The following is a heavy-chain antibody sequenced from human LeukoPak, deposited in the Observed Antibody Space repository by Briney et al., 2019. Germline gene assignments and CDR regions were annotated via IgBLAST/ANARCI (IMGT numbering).Heavy chain of an antibody. Sequence: SGGSLRLSCAASGFTFSSYAMSWVRQAPGKGLEWVSAISGSGGSTYYADSVKGRFTISRDNSKNTLYLQMNSLRAEDTAVYYCAKGMGSWYEDDDAFDIWGQGTMVTVSS. CDR2: ISGSGGST. V-gene: IGHV3-23*01. CDR3: AKGMGSWYEDDDAFDI. J-gene: IGHJ3*02. D-gene: IGHD6-13*01. CDR1: GFTFSSYA.